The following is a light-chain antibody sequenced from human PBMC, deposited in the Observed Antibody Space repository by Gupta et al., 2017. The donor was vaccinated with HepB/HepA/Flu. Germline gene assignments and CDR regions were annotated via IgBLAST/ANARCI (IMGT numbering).Light chain of an antibody. CDR1: QSLRRGNGYSY. CDR2: VAS. CDR3: RQVLETPLT. J-gene: IGKJ4*01. Sequence: DIVMTQSPLSLPVTPGESASLSCRSSQSLRRGNGYSYLAWYLQKPGQPPQLLIYVASNRAAGVPDRFSGSGSGTDFTLKISRVEADDVGIYYCRQVLETPLTFGGGTKVEIK. V-gene: IGKV2-28*01.